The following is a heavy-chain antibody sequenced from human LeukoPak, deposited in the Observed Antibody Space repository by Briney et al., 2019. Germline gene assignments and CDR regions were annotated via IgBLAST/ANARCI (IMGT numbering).Heavy chain of an antibody. J-gene: IGHJ4*02. Sequence: GGSPRLSCAASGFTVTSNFMSWVRQAPGKGLEWVSVIHTGGSTNYAGSVKDRFTISRDSSKNTLYLQMNSLRVEDTAVYYCAGGYSGSSHPFEYWGQGTLVTVSS. V-gene: IGHV3-66*01. CDR1: GFTVTSNF. D-gene: IGHD5-12*01. CDR3: AGGYSGSSHPFEY. CDR2: IHTGGST.